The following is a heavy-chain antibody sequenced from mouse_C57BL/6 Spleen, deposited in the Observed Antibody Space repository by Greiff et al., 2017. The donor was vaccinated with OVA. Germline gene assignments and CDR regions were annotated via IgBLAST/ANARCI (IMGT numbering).Heavy chain of an antibody. D-gene: IGHD3-2*02. J-gene: IGHJ3*01. CDR2: IYPRSGNT. V-gene: IGHV1-81*01. CDR3: AREGAQATGAY. CDR1: GYTFTSYG. Sequence: QVQLQQSGAELARPGASVKLSCKASGYTFTSYGISWVKQRTGQGLEWIGEIYPRSGNTYYNEKFKGKATLTADKSSSTAYMKLRSLTSEDSAVYFCAREGAQATGAYWGQGTLVTVSA.